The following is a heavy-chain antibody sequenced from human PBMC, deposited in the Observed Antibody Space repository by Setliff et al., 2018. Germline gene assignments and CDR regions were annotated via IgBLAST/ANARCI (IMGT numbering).Heavy chain of an antibody. CDR2: IWYDGSYT. D-gene: IGHD5-12*01. V-gene: IGHV3-33*01. CDR3: AGDPPYSGYAFHI. CDR1: GFTFSSYA. Sequence: GKSLKISCAASGFTFSSYAMHWVRQAPGKGLDWVAYIWYDGSYTYYTGSVKGRFTISRDNSRNTVYLQMNSLRAEDTAVYYCAGDPPYSGYAFHIWGQGTMVTVSS. J-gene: IGHJ3*02.